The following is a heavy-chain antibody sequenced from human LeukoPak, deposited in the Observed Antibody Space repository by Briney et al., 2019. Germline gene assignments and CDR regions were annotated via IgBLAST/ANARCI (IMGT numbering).Heavy chain of an antibody. V-gene: IGHV3-23*01. D-gene: IGHD6-13*01. CDR1: GFTFSNYA. CDR2: FSGSGGST. J-gene: IGHJ4*02. CDR3: AKGIYSSSWFWAY. Sequence: GGSLRLSCAASGFTFSNYAISWVRQAPGKGLEWVSAFSGSGGSTYYADSVKGRFTISRDNSKNTLYLQMNSLRAEDTAVYYCAKGIYSSSWFWAYWGQGTLVTVS.